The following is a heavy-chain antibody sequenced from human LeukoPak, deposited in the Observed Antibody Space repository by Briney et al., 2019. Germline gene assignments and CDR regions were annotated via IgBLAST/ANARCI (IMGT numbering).Heavy chain of an antibody. CDR2: IYYSGSA. Sequence: SETLSLTCSVSGGSISNGDYYWSWIRQHPEKGLEWIGYIYYSGSAYYNPSLKGRVTVSIDTTKNQFSLRLSSVTAADTAVYYCARADFRGGYFASFDYWGQGTLVNVSS. CDR1: GGSISNGDYY. D-gene: IGHD3-3*01. CDR3: ARADFRGGYFASFDY. J-gene: IGHJ4*02. V-gene: IGHV4-31*03.